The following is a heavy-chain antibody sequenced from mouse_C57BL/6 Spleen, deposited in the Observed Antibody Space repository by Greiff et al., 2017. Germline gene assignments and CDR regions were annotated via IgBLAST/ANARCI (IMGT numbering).Heavy chain of an antibody. J-gene: IGHJ2*01. V-gene: IGHV1-19*01. CDR3: ARAGITTVFDY. Sequence: VQLKQSGPVLVKPGASVKMSCKASGYTFTDYYMNWVKQSHGKSLEWIGVINPYNGGTSYNQKFKGKATLTVDKSSSTAYMELNSLTSEDSAVYYCARAGITTVFDYWGQGTTLTVSS. CDR1: GYTFTDYY. CDR2: INPYNGGT. D-gene: IGHD1-1*01.